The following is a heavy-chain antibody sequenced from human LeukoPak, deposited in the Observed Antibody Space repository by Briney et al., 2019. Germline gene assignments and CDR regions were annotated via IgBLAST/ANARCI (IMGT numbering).Heavy chain of an antibody. CDR2: ISGGGGDT. CDR3: AKEVSGWHNGNFFDP. V-gene: IGHV3-23*01. D-gene: IGHD6-19*01. Sequence: GGSLRLSCEASGFTFRSYDMSWVRQAPGKGQEWVSAISGGGGDTYYADSVKGRFTISRDNSKNTLYLQMSSLRAEDTAVYYCAKEVSGWHNGNFFDPWGQGTLVTVSS. J-gene: IGHJ5*02. CDR1: GFTFRSYD.